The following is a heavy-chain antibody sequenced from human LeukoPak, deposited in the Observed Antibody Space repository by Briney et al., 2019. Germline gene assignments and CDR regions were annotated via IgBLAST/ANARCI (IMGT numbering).Heavy chain of an antibody. CDR2: IKQDGGEK. Sequence: GGSLRLSCAASGFTFSSYWMSWVRQAPGKGLEWVANIKQDGGEKYYVDSVKGRFTISRDNSKNTLYLQMNSLRAEDTAVYYCARVTYGSGTYGAFDYWGQGTLVTVSS. J-gene: IGHJ4*02. V-gene: IGHV3-7*03. CDR3: ARVTYGSGTYGAFDY. D-gene: IGHD3-10*01. CDR1: GFTFSSYW.